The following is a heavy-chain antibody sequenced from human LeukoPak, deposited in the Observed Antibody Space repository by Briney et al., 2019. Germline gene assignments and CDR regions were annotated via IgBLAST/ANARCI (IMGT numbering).Heavy chain of an antibody. J-gene: IGHJ4*02. D-gene: IGHD6-19*01. CDR2: IKQDGSEK. CDR3: ARDRGSSGWYEFDS. V-gene: IGHV3-7*01. CDR1: GFTSSSYW. Sequence: GGSLRLSCAAPGFTSSSYWMSWVRQAPGKGLEWVANIKQDGSEKYYVDSVKGRFTISRDNAKNSLYLQMNSLRAEDTAVYYCARDRGSSGWYEFDSWGQGTLVTVSS.